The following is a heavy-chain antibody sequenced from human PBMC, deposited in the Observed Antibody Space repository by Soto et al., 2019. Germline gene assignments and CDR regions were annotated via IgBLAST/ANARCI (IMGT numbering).Heavy chain of an antibody. V-gene: IGHV3-33*01. D-gene: IGHD2-2*01. J-gene: IGHJ4*02. CDR1: GFTFSSYG. CDR3: ARTASAAPYYFDY. CDR2: IWYDGSNK. Sequence: QVQLVESGGGVVQPGRSLRLSCAASGFTFSSYGMHWVRQAPGKGLEWVAVIWYDGSNKYYADSVKGRFTISRDNSKKTLCLQLTSLRAEDTAVYYCARTASAAPYYFDYWGQGTLVTVSS.